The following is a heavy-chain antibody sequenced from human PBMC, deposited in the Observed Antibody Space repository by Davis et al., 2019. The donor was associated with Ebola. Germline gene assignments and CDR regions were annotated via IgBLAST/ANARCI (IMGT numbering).Heavy chain of an antibody. V-gene: IGHV3-23*01. CDR2: ISGSGGST. Sequence: GESLKISCAASGLTFSSYAMSWVRQAPGKGLEWVSAISGSGGSTYYADSVKGRFTISRDNSKNTLYLQMNSLRAEDTAVYYCAKDGLVGATGYWGQGTLVTVSS. J-gene: IGHJ4*02. CDR3: AKDGLVGATGY. CDR1: GLTFSSYA. D-gene: IGHD1-26*01.